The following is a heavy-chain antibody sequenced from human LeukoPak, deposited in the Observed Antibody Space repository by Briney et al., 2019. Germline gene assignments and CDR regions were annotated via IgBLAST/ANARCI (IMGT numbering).Heavy chain of an antibody. Sequence: SETLSLTCTVSGGSISSYYWSWIRQPPGKGLEWIGEINHSGSTNYNPSLKSRVTISVDTSKNQFFLKLSSVTAADTAVYYCARGGYDFWSGYSRFDYWGQGTLVTVSS. CDR1: GGSISSYY. CDR3: ARGGYDFWSGYSRFDY. D-gene: IGHD3-3*01. V-gene: IGHV4-34*01. J-gene: IGHJ4*02. CDR2: INHSGST.